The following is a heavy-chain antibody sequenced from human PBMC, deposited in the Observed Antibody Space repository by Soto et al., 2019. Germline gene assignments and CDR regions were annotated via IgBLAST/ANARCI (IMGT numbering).Heavy chain of an antibody. CDR3: GRRAWENSDAFDI. CDR2: ISAYNDNT. CDR1: GYTFTTYG. J-gene: IGHJ3*02. Sequence: QVHLVQSGAEVKKPGASVKVSCKASGYTFTTYGFSWVRQDPGQGLEWMGWISAYNDNTNYAQKLQGRLTMTTDTSTSTAYMELRSLKSDDTVVYYCGRRAWENSDAFDIWGQGTMVTVSS. D-gene: IGHD1-26*01. V-gene: IGHV1-18*04.